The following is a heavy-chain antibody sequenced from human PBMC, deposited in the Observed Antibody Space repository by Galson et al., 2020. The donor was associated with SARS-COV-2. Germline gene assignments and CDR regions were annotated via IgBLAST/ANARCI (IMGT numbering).Heavy chain of an antibody. D-gene: IGHD6-13*01. Sequence: ASVKVSCKASGYTFTSYGISWVRQAPGQGLERMGWISAYNGNTNYAQKLQGRVTMTTDTSTSTAYMELRSLRSDDTAVYYCALAAAGRVSLDYWGQGTLVTVSS. CDR2: ISAYNGNT. CDR3: ALAAAGRVSLDY. CDR1: GYTFTSYG. V-gene: IGHV1-18*01. J-gene: IGHJ4*02.